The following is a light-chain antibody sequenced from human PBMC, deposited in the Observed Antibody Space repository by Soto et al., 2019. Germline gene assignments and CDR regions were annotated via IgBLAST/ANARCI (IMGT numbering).Light chain of an antibody. Sequence: EIQMTQSPSTLSVSVGDRVTITGQASQSISRYLGWYQQKPGKAPNLLIYDVSILESGVPSKISGSGSGTEFTLTISSLQADDFATYYCQQYNSYSSWTFGQGTKVDIK. V-gene: IGKV1-5*01. CDR1: QSISRY. CDR2: DVS. J-gene: IGKJ1*01. CDR3: QQYNSYSSWT.